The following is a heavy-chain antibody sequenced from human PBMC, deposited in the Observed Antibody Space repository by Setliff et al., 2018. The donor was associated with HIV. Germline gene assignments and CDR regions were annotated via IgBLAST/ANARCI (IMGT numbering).Heavy chain of an antibody. J-gene: IGHJ4*02. D-gene: IGHD5-18*01. Sequence: PSETLSLTCTVSGGSISSGGYYWSWIRQHPGKGLEWIGYIYYSGSTYYNPSLKSRVTISVDTSKNQFSLKLSSVTAADTAVYYCAKAGGAGYSYTYYFDYWGQGTLVTVS. CDR2: IYYSGST. CDR3: AKAGGAGYSYTYYFDY. V-gene: IGHV4-31*03. CDR1: GGSISSGGYY.